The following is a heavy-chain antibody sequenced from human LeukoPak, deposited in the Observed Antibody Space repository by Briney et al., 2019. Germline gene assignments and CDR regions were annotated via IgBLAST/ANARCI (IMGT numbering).Heavy chain of an antibody. D-gene: IGHD3-10*01. Sequence: GGTLRLSSAASGFTFINAWWNWVRQAPGKGLEGFGSIKSKDDGGAIDYTSVVEGCFTISGGDSKNTLFLQMNYVKTEDTAVYLCLSGVYWGQGTLVTVSS. CDR1: GFTFINAW. J-gene: IGHJ4*02. CDR3: LSGVY. CDR2: IKSKDDGGAI. V-gene: IGHV3-15*07.